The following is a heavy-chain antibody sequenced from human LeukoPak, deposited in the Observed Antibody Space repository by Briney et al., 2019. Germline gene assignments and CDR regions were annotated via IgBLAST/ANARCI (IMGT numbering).Heavy chain of an antibody. J-gene: IGHJ4*02. V-gene: IGHV3-15*01. Sequence: PGGSLRLSCAASGFTFSNAWMNWVRQAPGKGLEWVGRIKSKTDGGTTDYAAPVKGRFTISRDDSKNTLYLQMDSLKTEDTAVYYCTTDWTYYYDSSGSRLPDFWGQGTLVTVSS. D-gene: IGHD3-22*01. CDR3: TTDWTYYYDSSGSRLPDF. CDR1: GFTFSNAW. CDR2: IKSKTDGGTT.